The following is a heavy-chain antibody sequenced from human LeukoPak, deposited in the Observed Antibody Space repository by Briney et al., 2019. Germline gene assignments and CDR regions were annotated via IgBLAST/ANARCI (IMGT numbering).Heavy chain of an antibody. CDR1: GYTFSNYW. V-gene: IGHV5-51*01. CDR2: IYPDDSDT. D-gene: IGHD3-22*01. Sequence: GESLKTSCEASGYTFSNYWIGWVRQMPGKGLEWMGIIYPDDSDTKYSPSFQGQVTISADKSISTAYLQWSSLKASDTAIYYCARSRDSSGYYYLIWGQGTLVTVSS. CDR3: ARSRDSSGYYYLI. J-gene: IGHJ4*02.